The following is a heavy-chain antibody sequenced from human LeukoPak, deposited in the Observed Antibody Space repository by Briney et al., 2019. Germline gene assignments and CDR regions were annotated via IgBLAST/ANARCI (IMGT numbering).Heavy chain of an antibody. CDR1: GGSISSYY. Sequence: PSETLSLTCTVSGGSISSYYWSWIRQPAGKGLEWIGRVYNSGSTNYNPSLKSRVTMSVDTSKNQFSLNLNSVTAADTAVYYCAVRYSGSGSYPYFFDYWGQGTLVTVSS. D-gene: IGHD3-10*01. J-gene: IGHJ4*02. CDR2: VYNSGST. CDR3: AVRYSGSGSYPYFFDY. V-gene: IGHV4-4*07.